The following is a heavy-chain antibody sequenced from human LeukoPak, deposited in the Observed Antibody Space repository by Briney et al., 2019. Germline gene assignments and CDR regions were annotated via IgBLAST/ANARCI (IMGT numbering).Heavy chain of an antibody. D-gene: IGHD3-10*01. CDR2: IYYSGST. Sequence: SETLSLTCTVAGGSISSHYRSWIRQPPAKGLEWIGYIYYSGSTNYNPSLKSRVTISVDTSKNQFSLKLSSVTAADTAVYYCARSPSMVRGVIYWFDPWGQGTLVTVSS. V-gene: IGHV4-59*11. CDR3: ARSPSMVRGVIYWFDP. CDR1: GGSISSHY. J-gene: IGHJ5*02.